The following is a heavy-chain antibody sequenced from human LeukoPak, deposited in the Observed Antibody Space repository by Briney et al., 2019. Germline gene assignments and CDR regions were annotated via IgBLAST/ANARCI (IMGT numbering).Heavy chain of an antibody. CDR1: GGSISSSSYY. CDR3: ARLGYSSSSPTHYYYYYYMDV. CDR2: IYYSGST. D-gene: IGHD6-13*01. J-gene: IGHJ6*03. V-gene: IGHV4-39*07. Sequence: SSETLSLTCTVSGGSISSSSYYWGWIRQPPGKGLEWIGSIYYSGSTYYNPSLKSRVTISVDTSKNQFSLKLSSVTAADTAVYYCARLGYSSSSPTHYYYYYYMDVWGKGTTVTVSS.